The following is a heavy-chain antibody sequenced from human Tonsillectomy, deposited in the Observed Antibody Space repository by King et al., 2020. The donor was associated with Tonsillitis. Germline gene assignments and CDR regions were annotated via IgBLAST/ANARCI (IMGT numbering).Heavy chain of an antibody. J-gene: IGHJ4*02. V-gene: IGHV3-30*04. D-gene: IGHD3-22*01. Sequence: HAQLVQSGGGVVQPGRSLRLSCAASGFTFSSYAMHWVRQAPGKGLEWVALISYDGSSEYYADSVKGRFTISRDNSKNTLYLQMNSLRTDDTAVYYCASPSVAITTLWGFDYWGQGTLVTVSS. CDR1: GFTFSSYA. CDR3: ASPSVAITTLWGFDY. CDR2: ISYDGSSE.